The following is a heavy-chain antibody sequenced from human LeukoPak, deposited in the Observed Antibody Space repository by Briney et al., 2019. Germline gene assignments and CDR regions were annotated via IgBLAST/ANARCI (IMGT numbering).Heavy chain of an antibody. V-gene: IGHV3-48*04. CDR2: VSISSGTI. J-gene: IGHJ6*02. CDR1: GFTFSGHN. Sequence: PGGSLRLSCAASGFTFSGHNMNWVRQAPGKGLEWISFVSISSGTIYYADSVNGRFRISRDNAKSSLDLEMNSLRAEDTAVYYCAKTKSGGQWQIRYYYYYGMDVWGQGTTVTVSS. CDR3: AKTKSGGQWQIRYYYYYGMDV. D-gene: IGHD6-19*01.